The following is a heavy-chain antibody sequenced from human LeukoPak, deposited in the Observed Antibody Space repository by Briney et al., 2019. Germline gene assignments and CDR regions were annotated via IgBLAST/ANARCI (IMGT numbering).Heavy chain of an antibody. CDR2: INSSGGST. V-gene: IGHV1-46*01. Sequence: GASVKVSCKASGYTFTSYHMHWVRQAPGQGLEWMGIINSSGGSTTYAQKFQARVTMTRDTSMSTVYMELSSLRSEDTAVYYCARAPGYCSGGSCYSGAFDIWGQGTIITVSS. CDR3: ARAPGYCSGGSCYSGAFDI. CDR1: GYTFTSYH. D-gene: IGHD2-15*01. J-gene: IGHJ3*02.